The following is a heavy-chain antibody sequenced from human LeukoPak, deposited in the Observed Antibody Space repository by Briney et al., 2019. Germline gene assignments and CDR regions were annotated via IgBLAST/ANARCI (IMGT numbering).Heavy chain of an antibody. Sequence: GGSLRLSCAASGFTFNIYPMTWVRQAPGKGLAWVAAISDGGGNTYYSDSVKGRSTISRDNSKNTLYLQMSSLRAEDTAIYYCAQTTSLNYWGQGNSVTVSS. CDR1: GFTFNIYP. V-gene: IGHV3-23*01. D-gene: IGHD4-17*01. J-gene: IGHJ4*02. CDR2: ISDGGGNT. CDR3: AQTTSLNY.